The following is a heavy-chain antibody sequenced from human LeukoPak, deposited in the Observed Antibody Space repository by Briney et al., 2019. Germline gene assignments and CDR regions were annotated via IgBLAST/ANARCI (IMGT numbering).Heavy chain of an antibody. V-gene: IGHV1-18*01. Sequence: ASVKVSCKVSGYTLTELSMHWVRQAPGQGLEWVGWSSAYNGHSEYAQKVQGRVTMTTDTSTDTAYMELRSLTSDDTAVYYCAKGAGWLSYFDSWGQGTQVTVSS. J-gene: IGHJ4*02. CDR3: AKGAGWLSYFDS. D-gene: IGHD3-9*01. CDR1: GYTLTELS. CDR2: SSAYNGHS.